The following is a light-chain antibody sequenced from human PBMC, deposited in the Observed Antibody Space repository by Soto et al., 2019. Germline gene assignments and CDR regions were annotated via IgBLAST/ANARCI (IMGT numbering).Light chain of an antibody. CDR2: DVS. Sequence: QSALTQPASGSGSPGQSITISCTGTSSDVGGYNYVSWYQQHPGKAPKLMIYDVSNLPSGVSNRFSGSKSGNTASLTISGLQAEDEADYYCSSYTSSSTRLYVFGTGTKLTVL. J-gene: IGLJ1*01. V-gene: IGLV2-14*01. CDR3: SSYTSSSTRLYV. CDR1: SSDVGGYNY.